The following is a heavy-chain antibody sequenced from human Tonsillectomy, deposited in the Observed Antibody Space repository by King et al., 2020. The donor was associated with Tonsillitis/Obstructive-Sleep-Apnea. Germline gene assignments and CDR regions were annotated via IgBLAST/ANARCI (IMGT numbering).Heavy chain of an antibody. J-gene: IGHJ4*02. CDR2: IDWDDDK. D-gene: IGHD3-3*01. CDR3: ARTTLIGGVVDY. CDR1: GFSLSTSGTC. Sequence: VTLRESGPALVKPTQTLTLTCTFSGFSLSTSGTCVSWIRQPPGKALEWLARIDWDDDKYYSTSLKTRLTISKDTSKNQVVLTMTNMGPVDTATYYCARTTLIGGVVDYWGQGTLVTVSS. V-gene: IGHV2-70*15.